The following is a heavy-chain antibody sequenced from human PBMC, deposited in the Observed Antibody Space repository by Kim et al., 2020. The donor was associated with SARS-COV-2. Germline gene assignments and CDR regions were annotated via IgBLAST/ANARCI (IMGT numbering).Heavy chain of an antibody. Sequence: KSRVTISVDTSKNQFSLKLSSVTAADTAVYYCARERDYDILTGYYGGMDVWGQGTTVTVSS. CDR3: ARERDYDILTGYYGGMDV. V-gene: IGHV4-59*01. D-gene: IGHD3-9*01. J-gene: IGHJ6*02.